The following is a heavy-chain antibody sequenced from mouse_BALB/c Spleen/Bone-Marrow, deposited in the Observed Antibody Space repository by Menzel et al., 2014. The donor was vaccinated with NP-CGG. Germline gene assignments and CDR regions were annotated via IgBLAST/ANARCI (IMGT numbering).Heavy chain of an antibody. CDR3: PRSLGRFDY. V-gene: IGHV3-8*02. D-gene: IGHD4-1*01. CDR1: GDSITSGY. CDR2: ISYTGNT. J-gene: IGHJ2*01. Sequence: EVQLQESGPSLIKPSQTLSLTCSVTGDSITSGYWNWIRRFPGNELEYMGYISYTGNTYYNPSLKSRISIARDTSKNQYYLQLHSVTTEDTATYFCPRSLGRFDYWGQGATLTVSS.